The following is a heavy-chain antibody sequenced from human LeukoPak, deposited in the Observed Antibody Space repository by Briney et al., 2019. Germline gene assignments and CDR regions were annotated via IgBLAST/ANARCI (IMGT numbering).Heavy chain of an antibody. CDR1: GASISTYY. D-gene: IGHD2-15*01. CDR2: TSYSGST. Sequence: KPSETLSLTCTVSGASISTYYWSWIRQPPGKGLEWIGYTSYSGSTNYNPSLNSRVTISVDTSKNKFSLKLSSVTAADAAVYYCARHRGYCSGGKCSPYHFDYWGQGTLVTVSS. V-gene: IGHV4-59*08. J-gene: IGHJ4*02. CDR3: ARHRGYCSGGKCSPYHFDY.